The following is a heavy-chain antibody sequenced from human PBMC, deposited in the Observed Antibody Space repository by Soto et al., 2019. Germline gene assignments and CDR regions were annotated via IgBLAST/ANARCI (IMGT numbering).Heavy chain of an antibody. D-gene: IGHD3-22*01. Sequence: QLQLQESGPGLVKPSETLSITCTVSGGSISSSRYYWGWIRQPPGKGLDWIGSLYYSGSTYYNPSLKSRVTISGDTAKYPVSLKLSSVTAADTAVYYWVGSGYSPLDCWGKGTLVTVSS. CDR2: LYYSGST. J-gene: IGHJ4*02. CDR1: GGSISSSRYY. V-gene: IGHV4-39*01. CDR3: VGSGYSPLDC.